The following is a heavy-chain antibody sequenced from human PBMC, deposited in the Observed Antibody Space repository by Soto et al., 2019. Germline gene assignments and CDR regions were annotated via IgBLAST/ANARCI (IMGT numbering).Heavy chain of an antibody. V-gene: IGHV3-13*01. CDR3: ASGGEDVVVAAAMLGEVDYYYGMDV. CDR1: GFTLSTYD. D-gene: IGHD2-2*01. J-gene: IGHJ6*02. CDR2: LSYAGDT. Sequence: GGSLRLSCAASGFTLSTYDMHWVRQATEKGLEWVAALSYAGDTYYPGSVKGRFTVSRESAKNSLYLQMNSLTAGDTAVYYCASGGEDVVVAAAMLGEVDYYYGMDVWGQGTTVTVSS.